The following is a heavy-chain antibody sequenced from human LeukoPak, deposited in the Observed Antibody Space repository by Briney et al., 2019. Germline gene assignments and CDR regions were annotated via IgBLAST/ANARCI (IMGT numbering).Heavy chain of an antibody. CDR1: GFSFSSYE. CDR2: IS. CDR3: ARPFVWGLATQGLDY. D-gene: IGHD3-16*01. Sequence: PGGSLRLSCAASGFSFSSYEMHWVRQAPGKGLEWVSYISAMKGRFTISRDNAENSLYLQMNSLRAEDTAVYYCARPFVWGLATQGLDYWGQGTLVTVSS. J-gene: IGHJ4*02. V-gene: IGHV3-48*03.